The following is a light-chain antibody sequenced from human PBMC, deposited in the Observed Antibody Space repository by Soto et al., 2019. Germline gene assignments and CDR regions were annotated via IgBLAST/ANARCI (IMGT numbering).Light chain of an antibody. V-gene: IGLV2-11*01. CDR2: DVF. J-gene: IGLJ1*01. Sequence: QSALTQPRSVSGSPGQSVTISCTGTSSDVGYYNYVSWYQRHPGKAPKLMIYDVFKRPSGVPDRFSGSKSGNTASLTISGLQAEDEGHYYCCSYEGSYNIYLFGTGTKGTVL. CDR3: CSYEGSYNIYL. CDR1: SSDVGYYNY.